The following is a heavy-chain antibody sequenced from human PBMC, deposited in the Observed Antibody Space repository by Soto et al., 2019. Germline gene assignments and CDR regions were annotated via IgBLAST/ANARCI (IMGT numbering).Heavy chain of an antibody. J-gene: IGHJ5*02. CDR1: GFTVSSNY. CDR2: IYSGGST. Sequence: GGSLRLSCAASGFTVSSNYMSWVRQAPGKGLEWVSVIYSGGSTYYADSVKGRFTISRDNSKNTLYLQMNSLRAEDTAVYYCARDLDGGWYYDSSGYYNNWFDPWGQGTLVTVSS. D-gene: IGHD3-22*01. V-gene: IGHV3-66*01. CDR3: ARDLDGGWYYDSSGYYNNWFDP.